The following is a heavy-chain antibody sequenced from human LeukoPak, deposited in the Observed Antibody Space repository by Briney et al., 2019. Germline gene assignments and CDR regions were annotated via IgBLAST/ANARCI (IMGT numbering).Heavy chain of an antibody. CDR2: IYSGGST. D-gene: IGHD2-2*01. CDR1: GSTVSSNY. Sequence: PGGSLRLSCAASGSTVSSNYMSWVRQAPGEGLEWVSVIYSGGSTYYADPVKGRFTISRDNSKNTLYLQMNSLTAEDTAVYYCARVGVVPAAIPDGFDIWGQGTMVTVSS. CDR3: ARVGVVPAAIPDGFDI. J-gene: IGHJ3*02. V-gene: IGHV3-53*01.